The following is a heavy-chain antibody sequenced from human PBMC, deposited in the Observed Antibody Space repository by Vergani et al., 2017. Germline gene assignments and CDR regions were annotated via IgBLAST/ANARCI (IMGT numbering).Heavy chain of an antibody. CDR3: ARALYYYGSGSYYKYYYYYGMDV. Sequence: QVQLQESGPGLVKPSETLSLTCTVSGGSISSYYWSWIRQPPGKGLEWIGEINHSGSTNYNPSLKSRVTMSVDTSKNQFSLKLSSVTAADTAVYYCARALYYYGSGSYYKYYYYYGMDVWGQGTTVTVSS. V-gene: IGHV4-59*12. D-gene: IGHD3-10*01. CDR2: INHSGST. CDR1: GGSISSYY. J-gene: IGHJ6*02.